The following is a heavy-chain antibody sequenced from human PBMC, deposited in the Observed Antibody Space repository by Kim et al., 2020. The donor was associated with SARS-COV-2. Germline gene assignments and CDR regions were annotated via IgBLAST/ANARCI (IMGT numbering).Heavy chain of an antibody. CDR1: GFTFGDYP. V-gene: IGHV3-9*01. J-gene: IGHJ6*02. D-gene: IGHD3-3*01. CDR2: ISYNSGSI. CDR3: AKDMDYHCWSGYDYGMDV. Sequence: GGSLRLSCAASGFTFGDYPMHWVRQAAGKGLEWVAGISYNSGSIGCAYSVKGPFTISRYNAKNSLNVQMNSLRAEDTTVYYCAKDMDYHCWSGYDYGMDVWGQGTTVTVSS.